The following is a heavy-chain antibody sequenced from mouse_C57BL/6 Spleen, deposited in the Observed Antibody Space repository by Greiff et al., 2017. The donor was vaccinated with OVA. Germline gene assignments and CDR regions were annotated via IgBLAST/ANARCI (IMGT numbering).Heavy chain of an antibody. CDR1: GYSITSGYY. CDR2: ISYDGSN. J-gene: IGHJ2*01. V-gene: IGHV3-6*01. Sequence: VQLKESGPGLVKPSQSLSLTCSVTGYSITSGYYWNWIRQFPGNKLEWMGYISYDGSNNYNPSLKNRISITRDTSKNQFFLKLNSVTTEDTATYYCAREEDYCDYWGQGTTLTVSS. CDR3: AREEDYCDY.